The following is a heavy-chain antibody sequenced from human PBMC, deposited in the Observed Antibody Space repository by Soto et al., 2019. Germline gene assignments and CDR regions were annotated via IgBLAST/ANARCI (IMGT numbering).Heavy chain of an antibody. V-gene: IGHV1-8*01. J-gene: IGHJ4*02. CDR1: GYTFTSYD. CDR2: MNPNSGNT. Sequence: QVQLVQSGAEVKKPGASVKVSCKASGYTFTSYDITWVRQATGQGLEWMGWMNPNSGNTVYAQKFQGRVTMTRNTSVSTAYMELSSLRSEDTAVYYCARERSSGWYVDYWGQGTLVTVSS. D-gene: IGHD6-19*01. CDR3: ARERSSGWYVDY.